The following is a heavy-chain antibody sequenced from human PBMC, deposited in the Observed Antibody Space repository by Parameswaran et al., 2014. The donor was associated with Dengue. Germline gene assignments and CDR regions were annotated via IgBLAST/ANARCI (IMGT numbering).Heavy chain of an antibody. J-gene: IGHJ6*02. Sequence: WVRQAPGQGLEWMGIINPSGGSTSYAQKFQGRVTMTRDTSTSTVYMELSSLRSEDTAVYYCARTTVTTKTYYYYGMDVWGQGTTVTVSS. CDR2: INPSGGST. V-gene: IGHV1-46*03. D-gene: IGHD4-11*01. CDR3: ARTTVTTKTYYYYGMDV.